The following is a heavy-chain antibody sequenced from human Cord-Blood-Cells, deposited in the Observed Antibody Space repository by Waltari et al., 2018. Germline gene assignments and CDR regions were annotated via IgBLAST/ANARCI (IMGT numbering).Heavy chain of an antibody. CDR2: ISWNSGSI. Sequence: EVQLVESGGGLVQPGRSLRLSCAASGFTFDDYAMHWVRQAPGKGLEWVSGISWNSGSIGCADSVKGRFTISRDNAKNSLYLQMNSLRAEDTALYYCAKEALTDCSSTSCYSPFDYWGQGTLVTVSS. J-gene: IGHJ4*02. D-gene: IGHD2-2*01. CDR1: GFTFDDYA. V-gene: IGHV3-9*01. CDR3: AKEALTDCSSTSCYSPFDY.